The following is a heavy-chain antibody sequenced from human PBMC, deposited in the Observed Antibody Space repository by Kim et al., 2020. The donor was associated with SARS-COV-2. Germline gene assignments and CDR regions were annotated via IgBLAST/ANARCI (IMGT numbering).Heavy chain of an antibody. J-gene: IGHJ4*02. CDR1: GGTFSSYA. Sequence: SVKVSCKASGGTFSSYAISWVRQAPGQGLEWMGGIIPIFGTANYAQKFQGRVTITADESTSTAYMELSSLRSEDTAVYYCARVARASYCGGDCFNWGQGTLVTVSS. CDR3: ARVARASYCGGDCFN. V-gene: IGHV1-69*13. CDR2: IIPIFGTA. D-gene: IGHD2-21*01.